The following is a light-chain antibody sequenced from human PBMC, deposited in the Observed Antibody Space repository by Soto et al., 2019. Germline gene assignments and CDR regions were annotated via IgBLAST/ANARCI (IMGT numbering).Light chain of an antibody. CDR2: DVS. CDR1: SSDVGGYNY. Sequence: QSVLTQPASVSGSPGQSITISCTGTSSDVGGYNYVSWYQQHPDKAPKLIIYDVSDRPSGVSDRFSGSKSGNTASLTISGLQAEDAADYYCSSYTSSNTYVFGTGTKVTVL. V-gene: IGLV2-14*03. J-gene: IGLJ1*01. CDR3: SSYTSSNTYV.